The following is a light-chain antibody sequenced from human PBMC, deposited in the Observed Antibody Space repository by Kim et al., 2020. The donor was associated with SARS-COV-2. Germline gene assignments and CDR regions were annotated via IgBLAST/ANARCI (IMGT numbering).Light chain of an antibody. J-gene: IGKJ5*01. V-gene: IGKV1-33*01. CDR3: QQYNTLPVT. Sequence: ASVGDRVTITCQASQDIRNYLNWFQQKPGKAPKLLIYDASNVETGVPSRFSGSGSGTDFTFTISSLQPEDIATYYCQQYNTLPVTFGQGTRLEIK. CDR2: DAS. CDR1: QDIRNY.